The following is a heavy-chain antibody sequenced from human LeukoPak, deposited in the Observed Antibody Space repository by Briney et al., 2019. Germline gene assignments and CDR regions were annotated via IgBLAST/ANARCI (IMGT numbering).Heavy chain of an antibody. J-gene: IGHJ4*02. Sequence: SGPTLVKPTQTLTLTCTFSGFSLSTSGVGVGWIRQPPGKALEWLALIYWNDDKRYSPSLKSRLTITKDTSKNQVVLTMTNMDPVDTATYYCAHTRIAAANYYSDYWGQGTLVTVSS. CDR1: GFSLSTSGVG. D-gene: IGHD6-13*01. CDR2: IYWNDDK. V-gene: IGHV2-5*01. CDR3: AHTRIAAANYYSDY.